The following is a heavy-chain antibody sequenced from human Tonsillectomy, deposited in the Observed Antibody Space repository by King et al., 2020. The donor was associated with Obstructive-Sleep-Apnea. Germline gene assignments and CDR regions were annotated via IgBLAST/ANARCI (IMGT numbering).Heavy chain of an antibody. J-gene: IGHJ6*02. D-gene: IGHD3-10*01. CDR3: ARGCPKWFGAYCRGMDV. CDR2: TGTGDDT. Sequence: VQLVESGGGFVQPGGSLRLSCAASVFRFSVSDMHSVRQVKGEPLEWVSATGTGDDTFFLYSVKGRFIVSRENSKGSLYLQMKNLEAGDTAVYFCARGCPKWFGAYCRGMDVWGQGTTVTVSS. CDR1: VFRFSVSD. V-gene: IGHV3-13*01.